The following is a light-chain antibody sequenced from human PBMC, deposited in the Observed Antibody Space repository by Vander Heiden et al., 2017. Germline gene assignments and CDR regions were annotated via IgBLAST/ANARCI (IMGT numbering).Light chain of an antibody. CDR2: DAS. Sequence: EIVMTQSPATLPVSPGETITLSCRASQSLSTNLAWYQQKPGQAPGLLIYDASTRATGIPARFSGSGSGTEFTLTISSLQSEDFAVYYCQQYSQWPLTFGGGTKVEIK. CDR1: QSLSTN. CDR3: QQYSQWPLT. V-gene: IGKV3-15*01. J-gene: IGKJ4*01.